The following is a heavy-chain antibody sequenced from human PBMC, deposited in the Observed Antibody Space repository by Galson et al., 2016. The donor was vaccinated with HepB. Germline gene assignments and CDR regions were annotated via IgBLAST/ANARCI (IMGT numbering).Heavy chain of an antibody. D-gene: IGHD1-26*01. CDR1: GFAFSSYS. CDR3: TTKTSGTYPFDY. Sequence: SLRLSCAASGFAFSSYSMNWVRQAPGKGLEWVSSISSSSDYIFYAGSVKGRFNISRDNGKNSVFLQTNSLRAEDTAVYYCTTKTSGTYPFDYWGQGTLVTVSS. CDR2: ISSSSDYI. V-gene: IGHV3-21*01. J-gene: IGHJ4*02.